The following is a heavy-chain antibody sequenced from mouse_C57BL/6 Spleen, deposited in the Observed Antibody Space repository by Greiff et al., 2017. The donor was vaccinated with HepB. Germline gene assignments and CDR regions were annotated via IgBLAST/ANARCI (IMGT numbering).Heavy chain of an antibody. CDR2: INPSNGGT. V-gene: IGHV1-53*01. CDR3: ARGGYGSSYDGWYFDV. J-gene: IGHJ1*03. D-gene: IGHD1-1*01. Sequence: VQLQQPGTELVKPGASVKLSCKASGYTFTSYWMHWVKQRPGQGLEWIGNINPSNGGTNYNEKFKSKATLTVDKSSSTAYMQLSSLTSEDSAVYYCARGGYGSSYDGWYFDVWGTGTTVTVSS. CDR1: GYTFTSYW.